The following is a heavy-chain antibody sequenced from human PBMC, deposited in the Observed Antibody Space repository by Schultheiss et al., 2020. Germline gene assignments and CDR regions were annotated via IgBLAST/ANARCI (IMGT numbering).Heavy chain of an antibody. CDR3: ASLIGRTTEAPITEYYFDY. CDR2: LYYTGGT. J-gene: IGHJ4*02. CDR1: GASISSVNYY. Sequence: SQTLSLTCSVSGASISSVNYYWGWVRQPPGKGLEWIGTLYYTGGTFYNPSLESRVSISVDRSKNHFSLKLSSVTAADTAVYYCASLIGRTTEAPITEYYFDYWGQGTLVTVSS. D-gene: IGHD2/OR15-2a*01. V-gene: IGHV4-39*02.